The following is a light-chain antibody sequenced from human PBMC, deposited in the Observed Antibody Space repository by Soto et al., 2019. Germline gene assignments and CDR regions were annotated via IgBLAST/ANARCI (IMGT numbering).Light chain of an antibody. J-gene: IGKJ4*01. V-gene: IGKV1-39*01. CDR1: QSISSY. CDR2: AAS. CDR3: QQSYSIPLT. Sequence: DIQMTQSPSSLSASVGDRVTITCRASQSISSYLNWYQQKPGKAPKLLIYAASSLQSGVPSRFSGSGSGTYFTLTISSLQPEDFATYYCQQSYSIPLTVGGGTKVEIK.